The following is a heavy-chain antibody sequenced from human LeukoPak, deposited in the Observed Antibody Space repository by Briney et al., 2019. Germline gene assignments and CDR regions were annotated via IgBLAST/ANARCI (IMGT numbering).Heavy chain of an antibody. CDR1: GGSFSGYY. CDR2: INHSGST. D-gene: IGHD5-24*01. Sequence: SETLSLTCAVYGGSFSGYYWSWIRQPPGKGLEWIGEINHSGSTNYNPSLKSRVAISVDTSKNQFSLKLSSVTAADTAVYYCARDGYNYKSHFDYWGQGTLVTVSS. CDR3: ARDGYNYKSHFDY. J-gene: IGHJ4*02. V-gene: IGHV4-34*01.